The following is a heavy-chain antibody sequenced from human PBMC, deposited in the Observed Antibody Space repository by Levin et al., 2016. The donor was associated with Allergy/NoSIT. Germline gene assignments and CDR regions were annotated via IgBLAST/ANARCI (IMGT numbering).Heavy chain of an antibody. J-gene: IGHJ5*02. Sequence: PGKGLEWIGEINHSGSTNYNPSLKSRVTISVDTSKNQFSLKLSSVTAADTAVYYCARGAVRGVVVPAAMVGWFDPWGQGTLVTVSS. V-gene: IGHV4-34*01. D-gene: IGHD2-2*01. CDR3: ARGAVRGVVVPAAMVGWFDP. CDR2: INHSGST.